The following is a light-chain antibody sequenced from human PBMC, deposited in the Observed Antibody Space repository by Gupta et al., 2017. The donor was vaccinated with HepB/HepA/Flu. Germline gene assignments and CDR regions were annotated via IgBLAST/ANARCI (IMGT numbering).Light chain of an antibody. J-gene: IGKJ2*01. CDR2: GAS. CDR1: QSVNSD. Sequence: EIVMTQSPVTLSVSPGERATLSCRTSQSVNSDLAWYQQKPGQAPRLLIYGASNRATAFPARFSGSGSGTEFTLTSNSRQSEDFAVYYCLQDNNWYTFGQGTKLEIK. CDR3: LQDNNWYT. V-gene: IGKV3-15*01.